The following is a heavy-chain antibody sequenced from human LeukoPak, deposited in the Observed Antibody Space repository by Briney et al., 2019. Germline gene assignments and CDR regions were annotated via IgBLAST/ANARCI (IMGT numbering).Heavy chain of an antibody. CDR3: ARKEIMAYCGGDCSPIDY. V-gene: IGHV4-34*01. J-gene: IGHJ4*02. CDR1: GGSFSGYY. D-gene: IGHD2-21*02. Sequence: SETLSLTCAVYGGSFSGYYWSWIRQPPGKGLEWIGEINNSGSTNYNPSLKSRVTISVDTSKNQFSLKLSSVTAADTAVYYCARKEIMAYCGGDCSPIDYWGQGTLVTVSS. CDR2: INNSGST.